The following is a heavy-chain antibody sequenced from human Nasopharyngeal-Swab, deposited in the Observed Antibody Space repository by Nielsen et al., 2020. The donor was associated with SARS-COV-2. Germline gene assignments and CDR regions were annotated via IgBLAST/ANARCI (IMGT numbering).Heavy chain of an antibody. CDR2: INHSGST. CDR3: ARAFWSGYYTYYYYYYMDV. Sequence: ESLKISCTASGFTFGDYAMSWIRQPPGKGLEWIGEINHSGSTNYNPSLKSRVTISVDTSKNQFSLKLSSVTAADTAVYYCARAFWSGYYTYYYYYYMDVWGKGTTVTVSS. V-gene: IGHV4-34*01. CDR1: GFTFGDYA. D-gene: IGHD3-3*01. J-gene: IGHJ6*03.